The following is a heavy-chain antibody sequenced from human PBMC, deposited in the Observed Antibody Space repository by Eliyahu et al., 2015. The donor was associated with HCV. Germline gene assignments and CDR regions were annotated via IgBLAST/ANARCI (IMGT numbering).Heavy chain of an antibody. V-gene: IGHV3-9*01. J-gene: IGHJ6*02. CDR3: VKDLNSGIAVPGHGYYYSYGMHV. CDR1: GFTFEDYA. D-gene: IGHD6-19*01. CDR2: MSWNSRSI. Sequence: GALVQPGRSLRLSCAVSGFTFEDYAMHWVRQAPGRGLEWVSGMSWNSRSIVYADSVKGRFTISRDNAKSSLYLQMNSLRPDDTALYYCVKDLNSGIAVPGHGYYYSYGMHVWGQGTTVTVSS.